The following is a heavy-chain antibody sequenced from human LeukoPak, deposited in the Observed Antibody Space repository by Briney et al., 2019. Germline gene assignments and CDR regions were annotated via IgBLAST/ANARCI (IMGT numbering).Heavy chain of an antibody. Sequence: PSETLSLTCTVSGGSISSGGYYWSWLRQHPGKGLEWIGYIYYSGSTYYNPSLKSRVTISVDTSKNQFSLKLSSVTAADPAVYYCARGGDYDILTGLSYYYYMDVWGKGTTVTVSS. CDR3: ARGGDYDILTGLSYYYYMDV. D-gene: IGHD3-9*01. CDR2: IYYSGST. J-gene: IGHJ6*03. V-gene: IGHV4-31*03. CDR1: GGSISSGGYY.